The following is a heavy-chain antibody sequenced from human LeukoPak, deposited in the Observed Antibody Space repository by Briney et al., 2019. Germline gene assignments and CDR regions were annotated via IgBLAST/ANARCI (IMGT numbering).Heavy chain of an antibody. D-gene: IGHD3-10*01. V-gene: IGHV4-39*01. Sequence: SETLSLTCTVSAGSISSSNYYWGWIRQPPGKGLEWIGSIYYSGRTYYNPSLKSRVTISVNTSKRQFSLKLSSVTAADTAVYYCARGRPDGSGSYYKFDPWGQGTLVTVSS. CDR3: ARGRPDGSGSYYKFDP. J-gene: IGHJ5*02. CDR2: IYYSGRT. CDR1: AGSISSSNYY.